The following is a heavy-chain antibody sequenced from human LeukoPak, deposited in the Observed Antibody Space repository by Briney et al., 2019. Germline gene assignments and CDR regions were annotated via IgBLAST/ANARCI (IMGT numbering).Heavy chain of an antibody. J-gene: IGHJ1*01. Sequence: SETLSLTCIVSGDTIDTRHFYWTWIRQPPGKGLEWIGSIYYNLSTSYNPSLLSRGTISVDTSKNQFSLRLTSVTAADTAMYYSAKGGDAYKVGNYWGPGTMVTVSS. V-gene: IGHV4-39*07. CDR3: AKGGDAYKVGNY. D-gene: IGHD5-24*01. CDR2: IYYNLST. CDR1: GDTIDTRHFY.